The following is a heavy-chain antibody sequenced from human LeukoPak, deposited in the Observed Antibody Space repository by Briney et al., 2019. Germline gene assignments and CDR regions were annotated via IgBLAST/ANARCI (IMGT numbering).Heavy chain of an antibody. J-gene: IGHJ4*02. Sequence: GGSLRLSCAASGFTFSSYAMSWVRQAPGKGLEWVSAISGSGGSTYYADSVKGRFTISRDNSKNTLYLQMSSLRAEDTAVYFCARDLRYYYGSGSYYGPFEYWGQGTLVTVSS. V-gene: IGHV3-23*01. D-gene: IGHD3-10*01. CDR1: GFTFSSYA. CDR2: ISGSGGST. CDR3: ARDLRYYYGSGSYYGPFEY.